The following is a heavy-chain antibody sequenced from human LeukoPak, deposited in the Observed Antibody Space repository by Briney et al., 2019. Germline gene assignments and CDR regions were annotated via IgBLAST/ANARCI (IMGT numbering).Heavy chain of an antibody. CDR2: INPNNGDT. Sequence: ASVKVSCKASGYTLSDYYLHWVRQAPGQRPEWMAWINPNNGDTKIAQKFQGRVTMTRDTSTNTAYMELSSLRPDDTAVYYCARSQFRTSNSGTWGFRPWGQGTLVTVTS. CDR3: ARSQFRTSNSGTWGFRP. D-gene: IGHD6-13*01. V-gene: IGHV1-2*02. J-gene: IGHJ1*01. CDR1: GYTLSDYY.